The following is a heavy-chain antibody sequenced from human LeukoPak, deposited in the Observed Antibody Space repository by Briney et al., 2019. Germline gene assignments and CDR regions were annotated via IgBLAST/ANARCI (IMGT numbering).Heavy chain of an antibody. Sequence: SETLSLTCAVYGGSFSDYSWSWIRQPPGKGLEWIGEINYSETTNYNPSLKSRVTISVDTSKNQFSLKLSSVTAADTAVYYCARRRAGGRLGYFDYWGQGTLVTVSS. CDR1: GGSFSDYS. CDR2: INYSETT. CDR3: ARRRAGGRLGYFDY. V-gene: IGHV4-34*01. J-gene: IGHJ4*02. D-gene: IGHD2-8*02.